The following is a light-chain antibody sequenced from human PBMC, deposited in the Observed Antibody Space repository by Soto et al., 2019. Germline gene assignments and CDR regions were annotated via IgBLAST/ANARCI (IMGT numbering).Light chain of an antibody. Sequence: DIQMTQSPSSLSASVGDTVTITCRASQGIRNELGWYQQKPGKAPKRLIYAASSLQSGVPSRFSGSGSGTEFTLTISSLQPEDFATYYCLQHNIYPRTFGQGTKVEIK. V-gene: IGKV1-17*01. J-gene: IGKJ1*01. CDR1: QGIRNE. CDR2: AAS. CDR3: LQHNIYPRT.